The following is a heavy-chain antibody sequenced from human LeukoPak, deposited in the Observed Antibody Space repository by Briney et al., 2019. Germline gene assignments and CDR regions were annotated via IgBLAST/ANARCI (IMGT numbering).Heavy chain of an antibody. V-gene: IGHV3-43*02. J-gene: IGHJ4*02. CDR2: ISGDGVST. Sequence: GGSLRLSCVASGLPIGDFAMHWVRQAPGQGLEWVSLISGDGVSTFFTVSVKGRYSISRDNSKNTLFLEMSSLRTDDSAMYYCARESGKFDYWGQGTLVAVSS. CDR3: ARESGKFDY. CDR1: GLPIGDFA.